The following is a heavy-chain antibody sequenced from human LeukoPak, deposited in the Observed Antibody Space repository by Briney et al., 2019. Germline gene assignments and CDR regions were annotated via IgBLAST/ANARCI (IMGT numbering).Heavy chain of an antibody. CDR3: AKVGLRLGGDY. CDR1: GFVFSSYA. V-gene: IGHV3-23*01. Sequence: GGSLRLSCAASGFVFSSYAMSWVLQAPGKGLEWVSTLSDSGGKTYYADSVKGRFTISRDNSKNTLYLQMNSLRAEDTAVYYCAKVGLRLGGDYWGQGTLVTVSS. J-gene: IGHJ4*02. CDR2: LSDSGGKT. D-gene: IGHD4-17*01.